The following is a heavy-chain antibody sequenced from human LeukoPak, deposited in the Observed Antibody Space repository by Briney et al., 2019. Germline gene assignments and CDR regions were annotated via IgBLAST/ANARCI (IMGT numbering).Heavy chain of an antibody. CDR3: ARGTISPPIFDY. D-gene: IGHD3-3*01. CDR2: IYYSGST. J-gene: IGHJ4*02. V-gene: IGHV4-59*08. Sequence: PSETLSLTCTVSGGSISSYYWSWIRQPPGKGLEWIGYIYYSGSTNYNPSLKSRVTISVDTSKNQFSLKLSSVTAADTAVYYCARGTISPPIFDYWGERTLVSVSS. CDR1: GGSISSYY.